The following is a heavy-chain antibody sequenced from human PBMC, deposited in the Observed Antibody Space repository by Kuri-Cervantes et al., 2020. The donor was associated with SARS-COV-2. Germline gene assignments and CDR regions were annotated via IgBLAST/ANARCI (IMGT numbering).Heavy chain of an antibody. CDR1: GYTITGYY. V-gene: IGHV1-2*02. D-gene: IGHD3-10*01. J-gene: IGHJ4*02. CDR3: ARITMVQGVIAYFNY. CDR2: INPNSGGT. Sequence: ASAKVSCKAPGYTITGYYMHWVRQAPGQGLEWMGWINPNSGGTNYAQKFQGRVTMTRDTSISTAYMELSRLRSEDTAVYYCARITMVQGVIAYFNYWGQGALVTVSS.